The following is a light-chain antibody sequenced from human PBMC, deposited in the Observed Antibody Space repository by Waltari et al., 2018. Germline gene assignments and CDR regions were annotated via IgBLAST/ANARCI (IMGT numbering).Light chain of an antibody. CDR2: DVP. CDR1: SSDIGIYDF. CDR3: SSYTTRYTVI. Sequence: QSALTQPASVSGSPGQPITISCTGTSSDIGIYDFVSCYQHHPGQAPKPMIYDVPTRPPGVFGRFSGAQSGDTASLSISGLQAEDEADYYCSSYTTRYTVIFGGGTKLTVL. V-gene: IGLV2-14*03. J-gene: IGLJ2*01.